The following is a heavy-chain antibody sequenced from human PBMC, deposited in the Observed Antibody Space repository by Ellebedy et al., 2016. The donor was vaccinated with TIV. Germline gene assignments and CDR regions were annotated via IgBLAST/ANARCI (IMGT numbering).Heavy chain of an antibody. CDR3: AKGWLRYFDY. CDR2: MSGSGSIT. V-gene: IGHV3-23*01. J-gene: IGHJ4*02. D-gene: IGHD5-12*01. CDR1: GFTFRGYA. Sequence: GGSLRLSXAASGFTFRGYAMSWVRQAPGKGLEWVSGMSGSGSITYYADSVKGRFTISRVNSKNTLYLQMNSLRAEDTAVYYCAKGWLRYFDYWGQGTLVTVSS.